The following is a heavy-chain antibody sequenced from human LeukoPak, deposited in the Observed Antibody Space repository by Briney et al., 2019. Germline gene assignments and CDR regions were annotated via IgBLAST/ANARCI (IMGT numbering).Heavy chain of an antibody. CDR3: ASGPGTPKGIDY. CDR1: GGTFSSYA. V-gene: IGHV1-69*13. D-gene: IGHD1-26*01. CDR2: IITIFGTA. Sequence: SVKASCKASGGTFSSYAISWVRQAPGQGLEWMGGIITIFGTANYAQKFQGRVTITADESTSTAYMELSSLRSEDTAVYYCASGPGTPKGIDYWGQGALVTVSS. J-gene: IGHJ4*02.